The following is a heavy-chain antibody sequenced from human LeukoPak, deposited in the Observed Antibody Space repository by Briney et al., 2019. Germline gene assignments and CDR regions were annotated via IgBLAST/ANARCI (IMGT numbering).Heavy chain of an antibody. Sequence: SETLSLTCTVSGGSMSSYRWSWIRQPPGKGLEWIAYIYYSGTTNYNPSLKSRVTTSVDTSKNQFSLKLSSVTAADTAVYYCARGNLEMAAVDYWGRGTLVTVSS. V-gene: IGHV4-59*01. CDR2: IYYSGTT. D-gene: IGHD5-24*01. CDR1: GGSMSSYR. CDR3: ARGNLEMAAVDY. J-gene: IGHJ4*02.